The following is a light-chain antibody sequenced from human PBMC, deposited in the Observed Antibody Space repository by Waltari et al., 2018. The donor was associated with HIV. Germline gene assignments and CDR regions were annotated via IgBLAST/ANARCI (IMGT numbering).Light chain of an antibody. CDR2: EDS. CDR1: SNNGDDYKY. CDR3: ASYISSSSPE. V-gene: IGLV2-14*01. J-gene: IGLJ3*02. Sequence: QSALTQPASVSGSPGQSITIPCTGTSNNGDDYKYVSWYQQHPGKAPQVIFYEDSHRPSGVPNRFSGSKAGNTASLTISGLQPEDEADYFCASYISSSSPEFGGGTKVTVL.